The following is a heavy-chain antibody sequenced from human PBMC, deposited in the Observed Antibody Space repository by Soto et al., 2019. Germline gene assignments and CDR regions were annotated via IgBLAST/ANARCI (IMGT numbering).Heavy chain of an antibody. Sequence: SETMYLTCSLSVGSISSRSYYWSWIRQHPGKGLEWIGYIYYSGSTYYNPSLKSRVTISVDTSKNQFSLKLTSVTAADTAVYYCARDKITGLFDYWGQGTLVT. CDR2: IYYSGST. D-gene: IGHD2-8*02. J-gene: IGHJ4*02. CDR1: VGSISSRSYY. CDR3: ARDKITGLFDY. V-gene: IGHV4-31*03.